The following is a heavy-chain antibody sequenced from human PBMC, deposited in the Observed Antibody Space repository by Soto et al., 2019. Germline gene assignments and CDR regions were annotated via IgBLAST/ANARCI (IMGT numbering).Heavy chain of an antibody. CDR3: ASTLGTLSGVEYFQH. CDR1: GLTFSSYG. CDR2: IINSGGTT. V-gene: IGHV3-23*01. Sequence: EVQVLESGGGLVQPGGSLRLSCAASGLTFSSYGMSWVRQAPGKGLEWVSSIINSGGTTYYVDSVKGRFTISRDNSKNTLYIQITSLRAEDTAVYYCASTLGTLSGVEYFQHWGQGTLVTVSS. J-gene: IGHJ1*01. D-gene: IGHD7-27*01.